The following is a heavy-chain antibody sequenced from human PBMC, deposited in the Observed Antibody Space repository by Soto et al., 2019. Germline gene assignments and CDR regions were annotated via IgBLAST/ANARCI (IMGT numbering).Heavy chain of an antibody. CDR1: GFTFSSYG. CDR3: ARDDSSGSNFAFDI. CDR2: IWYDGSNK. Sequence: PGGSLRLSCAASGFTFSSYGMHWVRQAPGKGLEWVAVIWYDGSNKYYADSVKGRFTISRDNSKNTLYLQMNSLRVEDTAVYYCARDDSSGSNFAFDIWGQGTMV. D-gene: IGHD3-22*01. J-gene: IGHJ3*02. V-gene: IGHV3-33*01.